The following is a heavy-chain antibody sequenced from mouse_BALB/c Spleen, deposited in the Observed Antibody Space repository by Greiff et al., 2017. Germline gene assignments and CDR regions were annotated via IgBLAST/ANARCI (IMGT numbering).Heavy chain of an antibody. V-gene: IGHV3-6*02. CDR2: ISYDGSN. CDR1: GYSITSGYY. D-gene: IGHD1-1*01. Sequence: VQLKESGPGLVKPSQSLSLTCSVTGYSITSGYYWNWIRQFPGNKLEWMGYISYDGSNNYNPSLKNRISITRDTSKNQFFLKLNSVTTEDTATYYCASSLYYGSSFFAYWGQGTLVTVSA. J-gene: IGHJ3*01. CDR3: ASSLYYGSSFFAY.